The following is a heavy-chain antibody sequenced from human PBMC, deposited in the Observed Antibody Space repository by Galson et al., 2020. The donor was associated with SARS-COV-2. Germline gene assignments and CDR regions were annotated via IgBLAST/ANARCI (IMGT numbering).Heavy chain of an antibody. CDR1: GFTFSSYG. V-gene: IGHV3-33*01. CDR2: IWYDGSNK. CDR3: ARDGTYYYDSSGYPPFDY. Sequence: GGSLRLSCAASGFTFSSYGMHWVRQAPGKGLEWVAVIWYDGSNKYYADSVKGRFTISRDNSKNTLYLQMNSLRAEDTAVYYCARDGTYYYDSSGYPPFDYWGQGTLVTDSS. D-gene: IGHD3-22*01. J-gene: IGHJ4*02.